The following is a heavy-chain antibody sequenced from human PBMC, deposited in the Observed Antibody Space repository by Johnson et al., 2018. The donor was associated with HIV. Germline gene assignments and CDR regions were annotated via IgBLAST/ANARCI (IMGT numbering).Heavy chain of an antibody. CDR2: ISSSGSTV. D-gene: IGHD1-14*01. CDR1: GFTFSNAW. V-gene: IGHV3-11*04. J-gene: IGHJ3*02. Sequence: QMQLVESGGGLVKPGGSLRLSCAASGFTFSNAWMSWVRQAPGKGPEWVSYISSSGSTVYYADSVKGRFTISRDNAKNSLYLQMNSLRAEDTAVYYCATRDPTHRPGVFDIWGQGTMVTVSS. CDR3: ATRDPTHRPGVFDI.